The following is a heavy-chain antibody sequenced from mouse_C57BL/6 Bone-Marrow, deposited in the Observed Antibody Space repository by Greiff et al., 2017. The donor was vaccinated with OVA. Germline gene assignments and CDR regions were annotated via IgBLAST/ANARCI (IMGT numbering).Heavy chain of an antibody. CDR1: GYTFTDYY. Sequence: VHVKQSGPVLVKPGASVKMSCKASGYTFTDYYMNWVKQSHGKSLEWIGVINPYNGGTSYNQKFKGKATLTVDKSSSTAYMELNSLTSEDSAVYYCLHYYGSSPFAYWGQGTLVTVSA. V-gene: IGHV1-19*01. J-gene: IGHJ3*01. CDR2: INPYNGGT. D-gene: IGHD1-1*01. CDR3: LHYYGSSPFAY.